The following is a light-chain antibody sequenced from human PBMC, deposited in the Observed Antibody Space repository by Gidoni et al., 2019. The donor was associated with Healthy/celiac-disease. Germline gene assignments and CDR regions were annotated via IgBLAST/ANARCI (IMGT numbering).Light chain of an antibody. CDR3: QQYNSYSRT. Sequence: DIQMTQSPSTLSASVGDRVTITCRASQSISSWLAWDQQKPGKAPKLLIYKASSLESGVPSRFSGSGSGTEFTLTISSLQPYDFATYSCQQYNSYSRTFGQGTKVEIK. J-gene: IGKJ1*01. CDR2: KAS. V-gene: IGKV1-5*03. CDR1: QSISSW.